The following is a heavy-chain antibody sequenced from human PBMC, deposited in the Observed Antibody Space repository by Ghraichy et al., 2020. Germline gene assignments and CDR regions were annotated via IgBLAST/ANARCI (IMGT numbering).Heavy chain of an antibody. CDR3: ARGFSSGWYSLGKFYYGMDV. Sequence: GVLNISCAASEFTFSSYWMSWVRQAPGKGLEWVANIKQDGSEKYYVDSVKGRFTISRDNAKNSLYLQMNRLRAEDTAVYYCARGFSSGWYSLGKFYYGMDVWGQGTTVTVSS. J-gene: IGHJ6*02. CDR2: IKQDGSEK. CDR1: EFTFSSYW. D-gene: IGHD6-19*01. V-gene: IGHV3-7*03.